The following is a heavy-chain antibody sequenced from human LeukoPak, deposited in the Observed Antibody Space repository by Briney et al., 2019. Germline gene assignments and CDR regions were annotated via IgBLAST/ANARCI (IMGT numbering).Heavy chain of an antibody. V-gene: IGHV1-46*01. CDR1: GYTFTSDY. Sequence: ASVKVSCKASGYTFTSDYMNWVRQAPGQGLEWMGIVHSSGGVIKYAQEFQDRLTVTRDTSTSTIYMELSSLISDDTAVYWCARAQNLKVRSAFDIWGQGTMVTVSS. J-gene: IGHJ3*02. CDR3: ARAQNLKVRSAFDI. D-gene: IGHD3-10*01. CDR2: VHSSGGVI.